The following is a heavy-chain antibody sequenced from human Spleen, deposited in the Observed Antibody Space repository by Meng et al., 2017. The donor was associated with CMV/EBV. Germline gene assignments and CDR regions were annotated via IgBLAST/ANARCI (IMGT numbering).Heavy chain of an antibody. J-gene: IGHJ5*02. D-gene: IGHD5-24*01. Sequence: GGSLRLSCAASGFTVSNDYMSWVRQAPGKGLEWVSVIYSGGATHYADSVKGRFTISRDNAKNSLYLQMNSLRAEDTAVYYCARLDGDGYNLNWFDPWGQGTLVTVSS. V-gene: IGHV3-53*01. CDR2: IYSGGAT. CDR3: ARLDGDGYNLNWFDP. CDR1: GFTVSNDY.